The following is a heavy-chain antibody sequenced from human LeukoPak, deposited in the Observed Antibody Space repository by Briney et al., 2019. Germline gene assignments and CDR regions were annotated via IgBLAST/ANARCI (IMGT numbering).Heavy chain of an antibody. CDR2: IYYSGST. J-gene: IGHJ5*02. V-gene: IGHV4-39*01. Sequence: SETLSLMCTASGDSISSSSYYGGWIRQPPGKGLEWIGSIYYSGSTYYNPSLKSRVTVSVDTSKNQFSLKLSSVTAADTAVYYCARLRRNIANHWGQGTLVTVSS. CDR1: GDSISSSSYY. CDR3: ARLRRNIANH. D-gene: IGHD2/OR15-2a*01.